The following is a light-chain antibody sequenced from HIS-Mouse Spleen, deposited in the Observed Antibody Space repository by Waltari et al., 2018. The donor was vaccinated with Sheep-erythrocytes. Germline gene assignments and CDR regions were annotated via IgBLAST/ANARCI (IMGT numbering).Light chain of an antibody. V-gene: IGLV1-40*01. CDR3: QSYDSSLSAVV. J-gene: IGLJ2*01. CDR1: SSHIGAGYE. Sequence: QSVLTQPPSVSGAPGQRVTISCTGSSSHIGAGYEVHWYQQLPGTAPKLLIYGNSNRPSGVPDRFSGSKSGTSASLAITGLQAEDEADYYCQSYDSSLSAVVFGGGTKLTVL. CDR2: GNS.